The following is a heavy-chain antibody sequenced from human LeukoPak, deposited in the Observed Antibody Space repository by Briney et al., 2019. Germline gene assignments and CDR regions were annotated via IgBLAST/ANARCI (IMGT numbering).Heavy chain of an antibody. V-gene: IGHV4-34*01. Sequence: SETLSLTCAVYGGSFSGYYWSWLRQPPGKGLEGVGEINHSGSTNYNPSLKSRVTISVDTSKNQFSLKLSSVTAADTAVYYCARGWGVVVVPAARGFDYWGQGTLVTVSS. CDR3: ARGWGVVVVPAARGFDY. J-gene: IGHJ4*02. CDR1: GGSFSGYY. D-gene: IGHD2-2*01. CDR2: INHSGST.